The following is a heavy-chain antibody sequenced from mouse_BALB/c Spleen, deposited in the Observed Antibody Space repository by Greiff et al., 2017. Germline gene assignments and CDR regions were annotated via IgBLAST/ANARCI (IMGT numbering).Heavy chain of an antibody. CDR1: GYTFTDYW. J-gene: IGHJ4*01. V-gene: IGHV1-69*01. D-gene: IGHD2-14*01. Sequence: VQLQQPGAELVMPGASVKMSCKASGYTFTDYWMHWVKQRPGQGLEWIGAIDTSDSYTSYNQKFKGKATLTVDESSSTAYMQLSSLTSEDSAVYYGARVYYRYDDYYAMDYWGQGTSVTVSS. CDR3: ARVYYRYDDYYAMDY. CDR2: IDTSDSYT.